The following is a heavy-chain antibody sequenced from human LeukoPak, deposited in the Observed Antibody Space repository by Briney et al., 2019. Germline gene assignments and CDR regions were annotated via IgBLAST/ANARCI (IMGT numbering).Heavy chain of an antibody. J-gene: IGHJ4*02. CDR2: IYYTGRA. Sequence: SETLSLTCTVSGGSISRYYWSWIRQPPGTGLEWIGYIYYTGRADYNPSLKSRVSMSVDTSKNQFSLRVNSMTAADTAVYYCARGDFWSGAPTDWGQGTLVTISS. CDR3: ARGDFWSGAPTD. CDR1: GGSISRYY. D-gene: IGHD3-3*01. V-gene: IGHV4-59*01.